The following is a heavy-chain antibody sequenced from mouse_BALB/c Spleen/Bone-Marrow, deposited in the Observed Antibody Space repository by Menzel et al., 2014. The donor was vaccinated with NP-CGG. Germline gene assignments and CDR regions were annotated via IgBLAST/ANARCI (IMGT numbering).Heavy chain of an antibody. V-gene: IGHV1-18*01. CDR2: INPNNGGI. J-gene: IGHJ4*01. CDR3: ARGDEYYVYAMDY. Sequence: EVQLQESGPELVKPGASVKISCKTSGYTFTEYTMHWVKQSHGKSLEWIGSINPNNGGINYNQKFKGKATLTVDKSSSTAYMELRTLTSEDSGVYYCARGDEYYVYAMDYCGQGTSVTSS. D-gene: IGHD2-3*01. CDR1: GYTFTEYT.